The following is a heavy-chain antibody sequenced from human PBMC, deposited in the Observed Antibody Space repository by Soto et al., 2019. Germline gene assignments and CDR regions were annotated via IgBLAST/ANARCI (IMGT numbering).Heavy chain of an antibody. CDR2: VIPIFGTA. CDR1: GGTFSSYA. D-gene: IGHD3-3*01. Sequence: SVKVSCKASGGTFSSYAISWVRQAPGQGLEWMGGVIPIFGTANYAQKFQGRVTITADESTSTAYMELSSLRSEDTAVYYCARDRSITIFGPIDAFDIWGQGTMVTVSS. J-gene: IGHJ3*02. V-gene: IGHV1-69*13. CDR3: ARDRSITIFGPIDAFDI.